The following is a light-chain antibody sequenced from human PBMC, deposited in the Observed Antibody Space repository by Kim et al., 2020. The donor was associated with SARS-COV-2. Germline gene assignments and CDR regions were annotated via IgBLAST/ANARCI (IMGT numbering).Light chain of an antibody. J-gene: IGLJ3*02. V-gene: IGLV2-8*01. CDR3: GSYGGSNNWV. CDR1: SSDVGGYNY. Sequence: GQSVTISCTGTSSDVGGYNYVSWYQQHPGKAPKVMIYEVSKRPSGVPDRFSGSKSGNTASLTVSGLQAEDEADYYCGSYGGSNNWVFGGGTQLTVL. CDR2: EVS.